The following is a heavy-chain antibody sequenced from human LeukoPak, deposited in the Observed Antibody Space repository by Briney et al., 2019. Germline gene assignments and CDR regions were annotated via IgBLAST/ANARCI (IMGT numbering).Heavy chain of an antibody. J-gene: IGHJ4*02. CDR3: AKGAQYDFWTGYTLEYFDV. V-gene: IGHV3-23*01. Sequence: GGSLRLSCAASGFTFTSYAMNWVRQAPGKGLEWGSFISASGSSTHYADSVKGRFTISRENSNNTLYLQINSLRAEDTAAYYCAKGAQYDFWTGYTLEYFDVWGKGTLVTVSS. CDR2: ISASGSST. D-gene: IGHD3-3*01. CDR1: GFTFTSYA.